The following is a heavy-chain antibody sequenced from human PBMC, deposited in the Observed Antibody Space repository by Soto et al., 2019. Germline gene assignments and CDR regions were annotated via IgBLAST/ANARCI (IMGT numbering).Heavy chain of an antibody. CDR2: IYYSGST. CDR1: GGSISSYY. J-gene: IGHJ4*02. V-gene: IGHV4-59*01. D-gene: IGHD2-21*01. CDR3: ARGHSDFDY. Sequence: PSETLSLTCTVSGGSISSYYWSWIRQPPGKGLEWIGYIYYSGSTNYNPSLKSRVTISVDTSKNQFSLKLSSVTAADTAVYYCARGHSDFDYWGQGTPVTVSS.